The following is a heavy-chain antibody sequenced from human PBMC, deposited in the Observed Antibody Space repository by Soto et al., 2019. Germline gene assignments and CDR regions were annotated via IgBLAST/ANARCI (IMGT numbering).Heavy chain of an antibody. CDR1: GGTFGSQG. Sequence: GASVKVSCKASGGTFGSQGIAWVRQAPGQGVEWMGGFIAMLGTPTYAKKVQGRATISADESLTSSYLELRSLRSEDTGVYFCARGAMANFDYWGKGTVVTVSS. CDR3: ARGAMANFDY. V-gene: IGHV1-69*13. D-gene: IGHD5-18*01. J-gene: IGHJ4*02. CDR2: FIAMLGTP.